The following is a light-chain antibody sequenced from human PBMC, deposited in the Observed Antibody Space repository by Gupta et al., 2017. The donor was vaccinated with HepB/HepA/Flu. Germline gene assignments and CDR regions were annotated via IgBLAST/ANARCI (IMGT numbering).Light chain of an antibody. CDR1: QSVLYSSNNKNY. Sequence: DIVMTQSPDSPAVSLGATATINCKTSQSVLYSSNNKNYLAWYQQKPGQPPKLLIYWASTRESGVPDRFSGSGSGTDFTLTISSLQAEDVAVYYCQQYHSPPYTFGQGTKLEIK. CDR3: QQYHSPPYT. V-gene: IGKV4-1*01. CDR2: WAS. J-gene: IGKJ2*01.